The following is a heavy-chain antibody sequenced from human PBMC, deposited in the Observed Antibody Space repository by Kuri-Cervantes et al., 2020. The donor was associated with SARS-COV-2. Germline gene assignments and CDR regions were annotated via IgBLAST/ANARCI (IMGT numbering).Heavy chain of an antibody. CDR1: GGSLSSGGYS. CDR2: IYHSGST. V-gene: IGHV4-30-2*01. CDR3: ARVHARGWFDP. D-gene: IGHD6-6*01. Sequence: SCAVSGGSLSSGGYSWSWIRQPPGKGLEWIGYIYHSGSTYYNPSLKSRVTISVDRSKNQFSLKLSSVTAADTAVYYCARVHARGWFDPWGQGTLVTVSS. J-gene: IGHJ5*02.